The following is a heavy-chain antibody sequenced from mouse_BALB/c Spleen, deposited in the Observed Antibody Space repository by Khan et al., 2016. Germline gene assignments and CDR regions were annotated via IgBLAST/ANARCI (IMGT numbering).Heavy chain of an antibody. CDR1: GYSITSDYA. Sequence: EVQLQASGPGLVKPSQSLSLTCTVTGYSITSDYAWNWIRQFPGNKLEWMGYISYSGSASYNPSLKSRISITRDTSKNQFFLQLNYVTTEDTATDYWVSDDYDWYVDVWGAGTTVTVSS. J-gene: IGHJ1*01. V-gene: IGHV3-2*02. CDR2: ISYSGSA. CDR3: VSDDYDWYVDV. D-gene: IGHD2-4*01.